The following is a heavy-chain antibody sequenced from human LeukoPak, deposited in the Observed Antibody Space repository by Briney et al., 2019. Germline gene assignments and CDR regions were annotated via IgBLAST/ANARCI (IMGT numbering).Heavy chain of an antibody. D-gene: IGHD3-22*01. Sequence: SETLSLTCTVSGGSISSYYWSWIRQPPGKGLEWIGYIYHSGSTYYNPSLKSRVTISVDRSKNQFSLKLSSVTAADTAVYYCAREDSGYFFDPWGQGTLVTVSS. J-gene: IGHJ5*02. CDR1: GGSISSYY. CDR2: IYHSGST. V-gene: IGHV4-59*12. CDR3: AREDSGYFFDP.